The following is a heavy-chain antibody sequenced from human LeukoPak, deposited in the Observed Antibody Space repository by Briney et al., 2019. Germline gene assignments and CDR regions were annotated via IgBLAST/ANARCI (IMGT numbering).Heavy chain of an antibody. CDR3: ARQVPPYFAYYEAPH. Sequence: SETLSLTCTVSGGSISSSSYYWGWIRQPPGKGLEWIGSIYYSGSTYYNPSLKSRVTISVDTSKNQFSLKLSSVTAADTAVYYCARQVPPYFAYYEAPHWGQGTLVTVSS. CDR2: IYYSGST. V-gene: IGHV4-39*01. J-gene: IGHJ1*01. D-gene: IGHD3-22*01. CDR1: GGSISSSSYY.